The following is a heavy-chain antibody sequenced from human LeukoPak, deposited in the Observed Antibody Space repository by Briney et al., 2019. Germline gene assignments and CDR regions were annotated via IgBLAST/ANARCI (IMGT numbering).Heavy chain of an antibody. Sequence: SETLSFTCTVSGGSISSYYWSWIRQPPGKGLEWIGYIYYSGSTNYNPSLKSRVTISVDTSKNQFSLKLSSVTAADTAVYYCARDLRLEGYFDYWGQGTLVTVSS. CDR3: ARDLRLEGYFDY. J-gene: IGHJ4*02. CDR2: IYYSGST. V-gene: IGHV4-59*01. CDR1: GGSISSYY. D-gene: IGHD3-16*01.